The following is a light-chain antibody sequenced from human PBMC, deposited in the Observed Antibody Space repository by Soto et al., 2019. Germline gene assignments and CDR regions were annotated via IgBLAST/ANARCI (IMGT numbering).Light chain of an antibody. Sequence: QGVLTQPPSASGSPGQSVAISCTGTSSDVGGYNYVSWYQQHPGKAPKLMIYEVNKRPSGVPDRFYGSKSGNTASLTVSGLQAEDEADYYCSSYAGSSNVFGTGTKVTVL. CDR1: SSDVGGYNY. J-gene: IGLJ1*01. CDR2: EVN. CDR3: SSYAGSSNV. V-gene: IGLV2-8*01.